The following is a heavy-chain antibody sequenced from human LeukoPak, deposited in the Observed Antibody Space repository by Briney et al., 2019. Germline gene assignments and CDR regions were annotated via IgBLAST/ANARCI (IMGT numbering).Heavy chain of an antibody. CDR1: GFTFSSYW. Sequence: GGSLRLSCVASGFTFSSYWMTWVRQAPGKGLEGVANLKTDGSQIYYVDSVKGRFTISRDNAKNTLYLQMNSLRAEDTAVYYCAELGITMIGGVWGKGTTVTISS. CDR3: AELGITMIGGV. J-gene: IGHJ6*04. V-gene: IGHV3-7*01. CDR2: LKTDGSQI. D-gene: IGHD3-10*02.